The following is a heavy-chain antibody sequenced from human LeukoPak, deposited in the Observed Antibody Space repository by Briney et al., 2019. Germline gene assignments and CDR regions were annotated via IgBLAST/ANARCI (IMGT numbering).Heavy chain of an antibody. J-gene: IGHJ4*02. CDR1: GFTFSSYA. V-gene: IGHV3-23*01. CDR2: ISGSGGST. CDR3: AGSGYYYGYYDY. Sequence: GGSLRLSCAASGFTFSSYAMSWVRQAPGKGLEWVSAISGSGGSTYYADSVKGRFTISRDNSKNTLYLQMNSLRAKDTAVYYCAGSGYYYGYYDYWGQGTLVTVSS. D-gene: IGHD3-22*01.